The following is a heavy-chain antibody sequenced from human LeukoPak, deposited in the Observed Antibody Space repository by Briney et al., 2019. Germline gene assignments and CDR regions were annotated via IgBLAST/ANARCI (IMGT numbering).Heavy chain of an antibody. CDR1: GGSISSYD. CDR3: ARENSGWYYFDY. V-gene: IGHV4-59*01. J-gene: IGHJ4*02. Sequence: SETLSLTCTVSGGSISSYDWSWIRQPPGKGLEWIGYIYYSGSTNYNPSLKSRVTISVDTSKNQFSLKLSSVTAADTAVYYCARENSGWYYFDYWGQGTLVTVSS. D-gene: IGHD6-19*01. CDR2: IYYSGST.